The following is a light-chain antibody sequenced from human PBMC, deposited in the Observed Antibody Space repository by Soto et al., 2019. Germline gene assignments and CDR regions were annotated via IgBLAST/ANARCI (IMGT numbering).Light chain of an antibody. Sequence: EIVLTQSPGTLSLSPGERATLSCRATQSVSSSYLAWYQQKPGQAPRLLIYGASTRATGIPDRFSGSGSGTDFTLTISRLEPEDFAVYYCQQYAGLPLTFGGGTKVEIK. CDR1: QSVSSSY. CDR3: QQYAGLPLT. CDR2: GAS. V-gene: IGKV3-20*01. J-gene: IGKJ4*01.